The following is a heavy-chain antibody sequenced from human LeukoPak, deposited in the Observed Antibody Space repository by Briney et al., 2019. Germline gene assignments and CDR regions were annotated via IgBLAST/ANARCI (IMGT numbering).Heavy chain of an antibody. CDR2: IYDSGST. J-gene: IGHJ4*01. D-gene: IGHD4-17*01. CDR1: GGAISRSGYF. V-gene: IGHV4-39*07. CDR3: ARSRTVTTGYFDY. Sequence: SETLSLTCSVSGGAISRSGYFWGWIRQSPEKGLDWIGSIYDSGSTFYNPSLKSRLTISLDTSKNQFSLTVTLVNAADTALYYCARSRTVTTGYFDYWGQGILVTVSS.